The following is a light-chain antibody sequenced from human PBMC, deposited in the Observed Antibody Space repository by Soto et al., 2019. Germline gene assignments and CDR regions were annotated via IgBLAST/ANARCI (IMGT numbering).Light chain of an antibody. J-gene: IGKJ2*01. V-gene: IGKV2-28*01. Sequence: DIVMTQSPLSLPVTPGEPASISCTSSQSLLHSNGNNYLDWFLQKPGQPPQLLIYLDSNRTSGVPDRFSGSGSGTKFTLKISKVEAEDVGVYHCMQGLETPFTFGQGTKLEIK. CDR1: QSLLHSNGNNY. CDR2: LDS. CDR3: MQGLETPFT.